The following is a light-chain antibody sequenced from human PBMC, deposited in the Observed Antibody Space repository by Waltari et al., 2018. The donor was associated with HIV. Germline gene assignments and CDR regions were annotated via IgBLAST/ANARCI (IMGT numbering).Light chain of an antibody. CDR2: RNH. V-gene: IGLV10-54*01. J-gene: IGLJ3*02. Sequence: QPGLTPPPSVSTGLRQTATLPCTGSSKHVGAAGAAWLQPPQVQPPKRLSCRNHSRPPGLYERISASRSGNTVSFTITGVQPDDEADYYWSSWDIRISAWVFGGGTKLIVL. CDR1: SKHVGAAG. CDR3: SSWDIRISAWV.